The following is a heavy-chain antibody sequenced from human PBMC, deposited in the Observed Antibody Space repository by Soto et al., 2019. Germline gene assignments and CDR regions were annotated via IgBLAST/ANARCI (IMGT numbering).Heavy chain of an antibody. D-gene: IGHD1-1*01. J-gene: IGHJ4*02. V-gene: IGHV5-10-1*01. CDR2: IDPSDSYT. CDR1: GYSFTSYC. Sequence: PGESLKISCKGSGYSFTSYCITWVLQMPGKGLEWMGRIDPSDSYTNYSPSFEGHVTISVDKSIGTAYLQWGSLKASDTAVYYCARHVGGSYLLFDHWGQGTLVTVSS. CDR3: ARHVGGSYLLFDH.